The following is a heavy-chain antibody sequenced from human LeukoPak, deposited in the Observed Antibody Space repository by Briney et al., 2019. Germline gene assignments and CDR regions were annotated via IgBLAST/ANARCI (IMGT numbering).Heavy chain of an antibody. Sequence: PGGSLRLSCAASGFTFSSYAMSWVRQGPGKGLEWVSAISGSGGSTYYADSVKGRFTISRDNSKNTLYLQMNSLRAEDTAVYYCAKGVAGTVVGYYFDYWGQGTLVTVSS. CDR2: ISGSGGST. J-gene: IGHJ4*02. CDR1: GFTFSSYA. CDR3: AKGVAGTVVGYYFDY. V-gene: IGHV3-23*01. D-gene: IGHD6-19*01.